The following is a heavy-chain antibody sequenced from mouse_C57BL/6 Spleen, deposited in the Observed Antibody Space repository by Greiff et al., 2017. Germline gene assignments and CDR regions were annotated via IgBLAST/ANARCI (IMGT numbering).Heavy chain of an antibody. Sequence: QVQLQQPGAELVKPGASVKLSCKASGYTFTSYWMPWVKQRPGQGLEWIGEIDPSDSYTNYNQKFKGKATLTVDTSSSTAYMQLSSLTSEDAAVYYCARRAMDYWGQGTSVTVSS. J-gene: IGHJ4*01. CDR2: IDPSDSYT. CDR1: GYTFTSYW. CDR3: ARRAMDY. V-gene: IGHV1-50*01.